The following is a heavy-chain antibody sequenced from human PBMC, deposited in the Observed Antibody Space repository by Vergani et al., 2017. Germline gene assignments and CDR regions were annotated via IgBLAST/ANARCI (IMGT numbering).Heavy chain of an antibody. CDR2: IHYSENT. J-gene: IGHJ5*02. CDR3: ASDTHSGQSADR. D-gene: IGHD5-12*01. Sequence: QVQLQESGPGLVKSSETLSLTCSVSFDSIRNLYCNWIRQPPGKGLEWIGSIHYSENTNYNPSLKTRVTISVDTSNNQFSLTLTSVTAADTAVYYCASDTHSGQSADRWGQGILVTVTS. CDR1: FDSIRNLY. V-gene: IGHV4-59*11.